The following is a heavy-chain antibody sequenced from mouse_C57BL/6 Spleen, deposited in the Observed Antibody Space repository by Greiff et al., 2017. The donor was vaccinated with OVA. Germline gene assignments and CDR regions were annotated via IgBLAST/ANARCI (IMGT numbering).Heavy chain of an antibody. CDR2: IDPSDSYT. D-gene: IGHD1-1*01. V-gene: IGHV1-69*01. Sequence: QVQLQQPGAELVMPGASVKLSCKASGYTFTSYWMHWVKQRPGQGLEWIGEIDPSDSYTNYNQKFKGKSTLTVDKSSSTAYMQLNSLTSEDSAVYYCARYGSSYEAMDYWGQGTSVTVSS. J-gene: IGHJ4*01. CDR1: GYTFTSYW. CDR3: ARYGSSYEAMDY.